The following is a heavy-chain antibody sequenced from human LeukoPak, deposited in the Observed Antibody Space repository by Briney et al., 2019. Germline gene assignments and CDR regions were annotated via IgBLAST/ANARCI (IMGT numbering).Heavy chain of an antibody. CDR1: GYTFIDYY. CDR2: INPRSGGT. J-gene: IGHJ4*02. V-gene: IGHV1-2*06. CDR3: AREGDYGDYGDY. D-gene: IGHD4-17*01. Sequence: ASVKVSCKASGYTFIDYYIHWVRQAPGQGLEWMGRINPRSGGTNYAQRFQGRVTMTRDTSITTAYMELSRLRSDDTAVYYCAREGDYGDYGDYWGQGTLVTVSS.